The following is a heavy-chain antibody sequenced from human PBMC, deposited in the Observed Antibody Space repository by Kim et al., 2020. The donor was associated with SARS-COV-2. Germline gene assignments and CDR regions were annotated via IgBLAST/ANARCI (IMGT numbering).Heavy chain of an antibody. D-gene: IGHD3-3*01. J-gene: IGHJ3*02. Sequence: SETLSLTCTVSGGSISSGGYYWSWIRQHPGKGLEWIGYIYYSGSTYYNPSLKSRVTISVDTSKNQFSLKLSSVTAADTAVYYCARTVLRFLEWFDPGAFDIWGQGTMVTVSS. V-gene: IGHV4-31*03. CDR2: IYYSGST. CDR1: GGSISSGGYY. CDR3: ARTVLRFLEWFDPGAFDI.